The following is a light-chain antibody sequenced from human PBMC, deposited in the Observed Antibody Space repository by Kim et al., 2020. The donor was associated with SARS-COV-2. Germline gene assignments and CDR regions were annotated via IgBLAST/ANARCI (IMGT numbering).Light chain of an antibody. Sequence: SAAIGDRVPITCRASHTVRGWLAWYQQKPGKAPKLLIYDASTLKSGVPSRFSGSGSGTEFTLTINSLQPDDFATYYCQQYNTYWTFGQGTKVDIK. CDR3: QQYNTYWT. V-gene: IGKV1-5*01. CDR2: DAS. J-gene: IGKJ1*01. CDR1: HTVRGW.